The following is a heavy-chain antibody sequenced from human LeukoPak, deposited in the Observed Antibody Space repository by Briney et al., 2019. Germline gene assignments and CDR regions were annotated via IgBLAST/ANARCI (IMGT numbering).Heavy chain of an antibody. CDR1: GGTFSSYA. Sequence: SVKVSCKASGGTFSSYAISWVRQAPGRGLEWMGGIIPIFGTANYAQKFQGRVTITADESTSTAYMELSSLRSEDTAVYYCNYWSRDTAMANFDYWGQGTLVTVSS. CDR3: NYWSRDTAMANFDY. J-gene: IGHJ4*02. CDR2: IIPIFGTA. D-gene: IGHD5-18*01. V-gene: IGHV1-69*13.